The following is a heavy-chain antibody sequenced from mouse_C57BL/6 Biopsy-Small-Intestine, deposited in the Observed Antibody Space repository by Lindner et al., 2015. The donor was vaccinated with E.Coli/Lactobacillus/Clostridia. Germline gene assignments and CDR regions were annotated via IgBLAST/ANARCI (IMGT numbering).Heavy chain of an antibody. J-gene: IGHJ4*01. CDR2: INPNYGTT. D-gene: IGHD1-1*01. CDR3: YHYYGSSYDAMDY. CDR1: GYSFTDHN. Sequence: VQLQESGPELVKPGASVKISCKASGYSFTDHNMNWVKKSNGKSLEWIGVINPNYGTTSYNQKFKGKATLTVDQSSSTAYMQLNSLTSEDSAVYYCYHYYGSSYDAMDYWGQGTSVTVSS. V-gene: IGHV1-39*01.